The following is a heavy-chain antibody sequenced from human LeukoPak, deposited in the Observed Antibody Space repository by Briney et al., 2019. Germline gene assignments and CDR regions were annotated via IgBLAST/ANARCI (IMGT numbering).Heavy chain of an antibody. J-gene: IGHJ5*02. D-gene: IGHD3-16*02. CDR1: GGSISSSSYY. CDR3: ARDENGYVWGSFRA. CDR2: IYYSGST. Sequence: SETLPLTCTVYGGSISSSSYYWGWIRQPPGKGLEWIGNIYYSGSTYYNPSLESRVTMSLDTSKNQFSLKLSSVTAADTAVYYCARDENGYVWGSFRAWGQGTLVTVSS. V-gene: IGHV4-39*07.